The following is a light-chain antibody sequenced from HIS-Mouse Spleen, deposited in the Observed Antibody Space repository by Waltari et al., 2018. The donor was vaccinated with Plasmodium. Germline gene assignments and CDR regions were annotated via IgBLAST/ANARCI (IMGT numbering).Light chain of an antibody. CDR2: DAS. Sequence: EIVLTQSPATLSLSPGERATLSCRASQSVSIYLAWYQQKPGQAPRLRIYDASNRATGSPARCSGSGSGTDFTLTISSLEPEDFAVYYCQQRSNWPRVLTFGGGTKVEIK. CDR3: QQRSNWPRVLT. V-gene: IGKV3-11*01. CDR1: QSVSIY. J-gene: IGKJ4*01.